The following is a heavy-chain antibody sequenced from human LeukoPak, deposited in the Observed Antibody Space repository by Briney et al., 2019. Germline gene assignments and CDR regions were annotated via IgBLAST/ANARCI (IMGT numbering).Heavy chain of an antibody. CDR1: GFMFNTLS. Sequence: GGSLRLSCSASGFMFNTLSLHWVRQAAGEGLEYVSVISPDGGSTYYADSVGGRFTIARDNSKNMLYLQMSSLRPEDTAIYYCVRDLFGFDFWGQGSLVTVSS. CDR3: VRDLFGFDF. J-gene: IGHJ4*02. CDR2: ISPDGGST. V-gene: IGHV3-64D*06. D-gene: IGHD3-10*01.